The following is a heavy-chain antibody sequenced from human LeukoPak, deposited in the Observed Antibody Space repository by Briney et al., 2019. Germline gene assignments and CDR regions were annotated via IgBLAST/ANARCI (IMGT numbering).Heavy chain of an antibody. V-gene: IGHV5-51*01. CDR3: TRIRGAVVAATPLWSDP. D-gene: IGHD2-15*01. Sequence: KAGESLKISCKGSGYNFADNWIGWVRQMPGKGLEWMGIIYPGDSDTRYSPSFQGQVTFSADKSISTAYLQWSSLKASDTAMYYCTRIRGAVVAATPLWSDPWGQGTLVTVSS. J-gene: IGHJ5*02. CDR1: GYNFADNW. CDR2: IYPGDSDT.